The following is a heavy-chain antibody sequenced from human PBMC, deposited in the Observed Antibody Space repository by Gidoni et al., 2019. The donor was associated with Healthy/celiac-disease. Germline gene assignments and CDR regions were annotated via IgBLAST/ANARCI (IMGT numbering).Heavy chain of an antibody. Sequence: EVQLVESGGGLVQPGGSLRLSCAASGFTFSSYWMSWVRQAPGKGLGWVANIKQDGSEKYYVDSVKGRFTISRDNAKNSLYLQMNSLRAEDTAVYYCARVSPSQHYDFWSGYYTAFDYWGQGTLVTVSS. D-gene: IGHD3-3*01. CDR1: GFTFSSYW. CDR3: ARVSPSQHYDFWSGYYTAFDY. V-gene: IGHV3-7*03. J-gene: IGHJ4*02. CDR2: IKQDGSEK.